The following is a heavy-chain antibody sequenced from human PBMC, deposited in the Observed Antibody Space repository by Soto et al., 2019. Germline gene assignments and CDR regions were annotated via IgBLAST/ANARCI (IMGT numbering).Heavy chain of an antibody. Sequence: SVKVSCKASGGTFSSYAIIWVRQAPGQGLEWMGGIIPIFGTASYAQKFQGRVTITADESTSTAYMELSSLRSEDTAVYYCARAGNCSGGSCYHYYYGMDVWGQGTTVTVSS. CDR3: ARAGNCSGGSCYHYYYGMDV. CDR2: IIPIFGTA. D-gene: IGHD2-15*01. V-gene: IGHV1-69*13. CDR1: GGTFSSYA. J-gene: IGHJ6*02.